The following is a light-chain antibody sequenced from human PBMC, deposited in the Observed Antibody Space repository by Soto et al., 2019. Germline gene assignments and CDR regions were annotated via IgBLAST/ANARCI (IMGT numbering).Light chain of an antibody. J-gene: IGKJ5*01. CDR3: QQLNSYPIT. CDR2: DAS. Sequence: DIPVTQSPSTLSASVGDRDTITCRASQTISTWMAWYQQKPGKAPKLLIYDASTLESGVPSRFSGSGSGTEFTLIISGLQPDDYATYYCQQLNSYPITFGQGTRLEIK. V-gene: IGKV1-5*01. CDR1: QTISTW.